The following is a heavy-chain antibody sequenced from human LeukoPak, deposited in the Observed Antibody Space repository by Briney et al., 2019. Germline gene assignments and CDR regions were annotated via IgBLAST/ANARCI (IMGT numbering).Heavy chain of an antibody. CDR2: IYYSGST. CDR1: GGSISSYY. V-gene: IGHV4-59*08. D-gene: IGHD6-13*01. J-gene: IGHJ6*02. CDR3: ARRGKYYYYGMDV. Sequence: SETLSLTCTVSGGSISSYYWSWIRQPPGKGLEWIGYIYYSGSTYYNPSLKSRVTISVDTSKNQFSLKLSSVTAADTAVYYCARRGKYYYYGMDVWGQGTTVTVSS.